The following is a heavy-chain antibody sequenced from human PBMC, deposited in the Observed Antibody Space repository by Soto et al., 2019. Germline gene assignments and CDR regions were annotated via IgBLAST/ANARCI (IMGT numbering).Heavy chain of an antibody. D-gene: IGHD5-18*01. CDR3: TKYPAVDTAMVTAHFDFDY. V-gene: IGHV3-15*07. J-gene: IGHJ4*02. CDR2: IKSKTDGGTT. CDR1: GFTFSNAW. Sequence: EVQLVESGGGLVKPGGSLRLSCAASGFTFSNAWMNWVRQAPGKGLEWVGRIKSKTDGGTTDYAAPVKGRFTISRDDSKNTLYLQMNSLKTEDTAVYYCTKYPAVDTAMVTAHFDFDYWGQGTLVTVSS.